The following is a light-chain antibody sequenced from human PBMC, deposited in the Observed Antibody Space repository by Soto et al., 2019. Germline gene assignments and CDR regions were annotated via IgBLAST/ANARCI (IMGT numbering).Light chain of an antibody. CDR2: LNSDGSH. Sequence: QLVLTQSPSASASLGASVKLTCTLNSGHSTYAIAWHQQQPGKGPRYLMNLNSDGSHRKGDGIPDRFSGSSSGAERYLTISSLQSEDEADYYCQTWGTGIRIFGGGTKLTVL. CDR1: SGHSTYA. V-gene: IGLV4-69*01. J-gene: IGLJ2*01. CDR3: QTWGTGIRI.